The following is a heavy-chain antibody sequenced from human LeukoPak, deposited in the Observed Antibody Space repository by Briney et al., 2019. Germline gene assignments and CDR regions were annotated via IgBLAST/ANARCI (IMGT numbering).Heavy chain of an antibody. CDR1: GFTFSSYA. V-gene: IGHV3-23*01. CDR2: ISGSGGST. CDR3: AKGDYYDSSGYSDY. Sequence: GGSLRLSCAASGFTFSSYAMSWVRQAPGKGLEWVSAISGSGGSTYYADSVKGRFTISRDNSKNTLYLQMNSLRAEDTAVYYCAKGDYYDSSGYSDYWGQGTLVTVSS. J-gene: IGHJ4*02. D-gene: IGHD3-22*01.